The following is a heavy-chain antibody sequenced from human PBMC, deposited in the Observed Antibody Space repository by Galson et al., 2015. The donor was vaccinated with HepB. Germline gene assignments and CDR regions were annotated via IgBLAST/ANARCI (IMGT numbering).Heavy chain of an antibody. Sequence: AEVKKPRESLRISCKGSGYRFTNYWISWVRQMPGKGLEWMGRIDPSDSYIKYSPSFQGHVTISADKSISTAYLQWSSLKASDTAMYYCATSYYYDSSGYKGAIDYWGQGTLVTVSP. CDR2: IDPSDSYI. V-gene: IGHV5-10-1*01. D-gene: IGHD3-22*01. CDR1: GYRFTNYW. CDR3: ATSYYYDSSGYKGAIDY. J-gene: IGHJ4*02.